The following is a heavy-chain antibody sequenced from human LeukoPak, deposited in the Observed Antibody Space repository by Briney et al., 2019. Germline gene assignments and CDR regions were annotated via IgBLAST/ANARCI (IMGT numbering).Heavy chain of an antibody. V-gene: IGHV3-30*04. Sequence: GGSLRLSCAASGFPFSSFPLHWVRQAPGKGLDWVAVISYHGRDQFYADSVKGRFTISRDSSKDTLYLQMNSLRTEDTAVYYCVRQDCSGGSCYLDYWGQGTLVTVSS. CDR1: GFPFSSFP. J-gene: IGHJ4*02. CDR3: VRQDCSGGSCYLDY. D-gene: IGHD2-15*01. CDR2: ISYHGRDQ.